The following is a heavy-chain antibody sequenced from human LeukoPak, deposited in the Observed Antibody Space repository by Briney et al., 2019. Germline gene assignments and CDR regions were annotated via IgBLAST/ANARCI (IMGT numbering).Heavy chain of an antibody. CDR3: ASTFPYCSDGSCAL. V-gene: IGHV3-7*01. CDR1: GLTLSSYW. D-gene: IGHD2-15*01. J-gene: IGHJ4*02. CDR2: INQDGNRE. Sequence: GGSLRLPCAASGLTLSSYWMIWVRQPPGKGRDWVANINQDGNRENYVDSVKGRFSISRDNAKNSLFLQMDSLRAEDTAVYYCASTFPYCSDGSCALGGQGTLVTVSS.